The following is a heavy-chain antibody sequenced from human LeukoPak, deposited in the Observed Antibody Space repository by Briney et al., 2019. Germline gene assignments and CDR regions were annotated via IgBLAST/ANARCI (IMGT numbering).Heavy chain of an antibody. CDR3: ARQYQPLPNGRNWFDP. D-gene: IGHD2-2*01. CDR1: GGSISSSNW. J-gene: IGHJ5*02. Sequence: SGTLSLTCAVSGGSISSSNWWSWVRQPPGKGLEWIGEIYHSGSTNYNPSLKSRVTISVEKSKNQFSLKLSSVTAADTAVYYRARQYQPLPNGRNWFDPWGQGTLVTVSS. CDR2: IYHSGST. V-gene: IGHV4-4*02.